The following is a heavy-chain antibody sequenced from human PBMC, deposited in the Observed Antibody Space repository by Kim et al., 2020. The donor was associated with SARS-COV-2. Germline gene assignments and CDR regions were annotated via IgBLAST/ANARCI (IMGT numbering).Heavy chain of an antibody. V-gene: IGHV4-39*01. CDR1: GGSVSSSTFY. D-gene: IGHD4-17*01. J-gene: IGHJ4*02. CDR3: ASDTYGDYGFDY. CDR2: VYYGGRT. Sequence: SETLSLTCAVSGGSVSSSTFYWGWVRQPPGKGLEWIATVYYGGRTYYNPSLEGRLTISIDTSKNQCSLNLSSVTAADTAVYFCASDTYGDYGFDYWGQGTLVSVSS.